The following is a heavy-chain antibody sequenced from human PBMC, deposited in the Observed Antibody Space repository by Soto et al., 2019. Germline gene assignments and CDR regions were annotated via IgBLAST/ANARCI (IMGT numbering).Heavy chain of an antibody. D-gene: IGHD2-2*01. V-gene: IGHV4-39*01. Sequence: SETLSLTCTVSGGSISSSSYYWGWIRQPPGKGLEWIGSIYYSGSTYYNPSLKSRVTISVDTSKNQFSLKLSSVTAADTAVYYCARQGGKGYGSSTSCYVAFDDMDVWGKGTTVTSP. CDR3: ARQGGKGYGSSTSCYVAFDDMDV. CDR1: GGSISSSSYY. CDR2: IYYSGST. J-gene: IGHJ6*03.